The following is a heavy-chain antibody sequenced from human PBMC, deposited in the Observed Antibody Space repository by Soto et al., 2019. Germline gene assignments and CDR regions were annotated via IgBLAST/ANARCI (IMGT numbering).Heavy chain of an antibody. CDR2: IKGDGSAA. CDR3: ASSVRKDYNY. J-gene: IGHJ4*02. Sequence: SGGGLVQPGGSLRLSCVGSGFTFRSYLMHWFRQTPGKGLEWVATIKGDGSAAEYVDSVKGRFTISRDNARSSLHLQMNSLRAEDTAGYYCASSVRKDYNYWGQGTQVTVSS. D-gene: IGHD3-16*01. V-gene: IGHV3-7*01. CDR1: GFTFRSYL.